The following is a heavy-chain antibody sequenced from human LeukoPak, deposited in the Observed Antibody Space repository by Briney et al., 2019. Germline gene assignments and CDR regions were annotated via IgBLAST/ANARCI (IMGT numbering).Heavy chain of an antibody. Sequence: GRSLRLSCAAAGFTFSSYAMHWVRQAPGKGLEWVAFISNDGSNKYYADSVKGRFTISRDNSNNTLYLQMNSLRAEDTAVFYCGTALPRMAVVGTYFDYWGQGTLVTVSS. D-gene: IGHD6-19*01. V-gene: IGHV3-30-3*01. CDR1: GFTFSSYA. J-gene: IGHJ4*02. CDR2: ISNDGSNK. CDR3: GTALPRMAVVGTYFDY.